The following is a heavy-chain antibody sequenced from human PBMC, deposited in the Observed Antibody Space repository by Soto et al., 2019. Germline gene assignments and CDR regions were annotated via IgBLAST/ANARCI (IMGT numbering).Heavy chain of an antibody. CDR2: INSGATTT. CDR3: ARGPSGWFGYDY. CDR1: GFTFSSSW. V-gene: IGHV3-74*01. D-gene: IGHD6-19*01. Sequence: GGSLRLSCAASGFTFSSSWMHWVRQGPGKGLVWVSRINSGATTTNYADSVKGRFTISRDNAKNTLYLQMDSLTAEDTAVYYCARGPSGWFGYDYWAQGTLVNVSS. J-gene: IGHJ4*02.